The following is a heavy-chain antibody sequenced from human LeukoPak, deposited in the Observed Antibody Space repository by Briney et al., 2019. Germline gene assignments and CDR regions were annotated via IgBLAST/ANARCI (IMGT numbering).Heavy chain of an antibody. CDR2: INQDGNQK. CDR3: ARERPAAASAFEI. Sequence: PGGSLRLSCAASGFTFSRYWMSWVRQAPGKGLERVANINQDGNQKNYVDSVKGRFTTSRDNAKNSLYLQMNSLRAEDTAVYYCARERPAAASAFEIWGQGTMVTVSS. J-gene: IGHJ3*02. D-gene: IGHD6-13*01. CDR1: GFTFSRYW. V-gene: IGHV3-7*01.